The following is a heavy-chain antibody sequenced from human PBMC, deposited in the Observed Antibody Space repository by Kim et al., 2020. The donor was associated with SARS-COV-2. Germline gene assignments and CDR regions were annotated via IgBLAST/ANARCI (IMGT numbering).Heavy chain of an antibody. J-gene: IGHJ4*02. CDR2: IYTGRGGS. CDR1: GFTFSNYA. Sequence: GSLRLSCAASGFTFSNYAMNWVRQAPGKGLEWVSVIYTGRGGSYYADSVQGRFTISREDSKNTLFLQMNSLRDEDTAVYYCAKPHTNSDPDYFDYWGQGTLVTVSS. D-gene: IGHD2-21*02. V-gene: IGHV3-23*03. CDR3: AKPHTNSDPDYFDY.